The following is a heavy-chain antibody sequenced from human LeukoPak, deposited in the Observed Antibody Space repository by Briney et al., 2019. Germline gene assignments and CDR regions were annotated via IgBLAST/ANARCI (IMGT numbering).Heavy chain of an antibody. CDR1: GFTVSSNY. CDR2: IYSDGRT. Sequence: GGSLRLSCVASGFTVSSNYMSWVRQAPGKGLEWVAIIYSDGRTFYADSVKGRFTISKDNSENTLDLQMNCLRAGDTAFYYCATSRWYANFDYWGQGTLVTVSS. J-gene: IGHJ4*02. D-gene: IGHD4-23*01. V-gene: IGHV3-53*01. CDR3: ATSRWYANFDY.